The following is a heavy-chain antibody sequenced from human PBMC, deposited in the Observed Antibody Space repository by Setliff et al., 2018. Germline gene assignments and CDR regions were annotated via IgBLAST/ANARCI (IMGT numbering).Heavy chain of an antibody. CDR3: ARIKGEPGLYYYYYMDV. V-gene: IGHV2-70*04. D-gene: IGHD3-16*01. Sequence: SGPTLVNPTQTLTLTCTFSGFSLSTRGVRVSWIRQPPGKALEWLARIDWDDDKYYSTSLKTRLTISKDTSKNQVVLTMTNMDPVDTATYYCARIKGEPGLYYYYYMDVWGKGTTVTVSS. CDR1: GFSLSTRGVR. CDR2: IDWDDDK. J-gene: IGHJ6*03.